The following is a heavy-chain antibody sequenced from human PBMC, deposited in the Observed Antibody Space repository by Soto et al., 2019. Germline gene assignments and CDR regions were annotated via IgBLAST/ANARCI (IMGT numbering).Heavy chain of an antibody. V-gene: IGHV1-2*02. CDR3: ARTTAYYDFWSGRLFDY. D-gene: IGHD3-3*01. CDR1: GYTFTGYY. CDR2: INPNSGGT. Sequence: ASVKVSCKASGYTFTGYYMHLLRQAPGQGLEWMGWINPNSGGTNYAQKFQGRVTMTRDTSISTAYMELSRLRSDDTAVYYCARTTAYYDFWSGRLFDYWGQGTLVTVSS. J-gene: IGHJ4*02.